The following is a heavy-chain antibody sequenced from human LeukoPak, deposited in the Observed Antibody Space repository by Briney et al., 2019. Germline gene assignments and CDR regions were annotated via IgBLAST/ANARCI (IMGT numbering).Heavy chain of an antibody. CDR3: ARVGGSNYYYYGMDV. J-gene: IGHJ6*02. CDR2: IYYSGST. Sequence: PETLSLTCTVSGGSISSYYWSWIRQPPGKGLEWIGYIYYSGSTNYNPSLKSRVTISVDTSKNQFSLKLSSVIAADTAMYYCARVGGSNYYYYGMDVWGQGTTVTVSS. D-gene: IGHD2-15*01. CDR1: GGSISSYY. V-gene: IGHV4-59*01.